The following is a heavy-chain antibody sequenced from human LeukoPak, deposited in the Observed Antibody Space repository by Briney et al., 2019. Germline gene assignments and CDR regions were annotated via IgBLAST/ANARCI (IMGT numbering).Heavy chain of an antibody. CDR3: ARGGLLGFDP. CDR1: GFSFSTFW. Sequence: GGSLRLSCAASGFSFSTFWMHWVRQAPGKGLVWVSRISPDGSSTNYADSVKGRFTISRDNARNTLYLQMNSLRVDDTAVYYCARGGLLGFDPWGQGTLVTVSS. V-gene: IGHV3-74*01. CDR2: ISPDGSST. J-gene: IGHJ5*02.